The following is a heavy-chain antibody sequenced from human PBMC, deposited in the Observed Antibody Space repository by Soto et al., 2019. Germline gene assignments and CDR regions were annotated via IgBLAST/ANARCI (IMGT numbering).Heavy chain of an antibody. V-gene: IGHV2-5*02. Sequence: QITLKESGPTLVKPTQTLTLTCTFSGFSLSTSGVGVGWIRHPPGKALEWLALIYWDDDKRYSPYLKSRRTNTKDTSKNQGGLTMTNMDPVDTAKYYCAHVSSSWYRPTNWFDPWGQGTLVTVSS. CDR3: AHVSSSWYRPTNWFDP. CDR2: IYWDDDK. J-gene: IGHJ5*02. D-gene: IGHD6-13*01. CDR1: GFSLSTSGVG.